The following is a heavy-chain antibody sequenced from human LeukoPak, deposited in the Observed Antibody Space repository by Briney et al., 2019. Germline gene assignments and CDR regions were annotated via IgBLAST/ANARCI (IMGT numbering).Heavy chain of an antibody. CDR1: GGTFSSYA. J-gene: IGHJ4*02. Sequence: SVKVSCKASGGTFSSYAISWVRQAPGQGLEWMGGIIPIFGTANYAQKFQGRVTITADESTSTAYMELSSLRSEDTAAYYCAREVRSSSSPILDYWGQGTLVTVSS. V-gene: IGHV1-69*13. CDR3: AREVRSSSSPILDY. D-gene: IGHD6-6*01. CDR2: IIPIFGTA.